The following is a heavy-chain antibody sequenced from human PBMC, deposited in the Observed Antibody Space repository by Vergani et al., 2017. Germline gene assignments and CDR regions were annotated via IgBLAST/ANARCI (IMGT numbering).Heavy chain of an antibody. CDR1: GFTFSSYA. CDR2: IKSKTDGGTT. D-gene: IGHD3-9*01. CDR3: TTDRSPYDILTGYSPFDY. Sequence: VQLVESGGGVVQPGGSLRLSCAASGFTFSSYAMSWVRQAPGKGLEWVGRIKSKTDGGTTDYAAPVKGRFTISRDDSKNTLYLQMNSLKTEDTAVYYCTTDRSPYDILTGYSPFDYWGQGTLVTVSS. V-gene: IGHV3-15*01. J-gene: IGHJ4*02.